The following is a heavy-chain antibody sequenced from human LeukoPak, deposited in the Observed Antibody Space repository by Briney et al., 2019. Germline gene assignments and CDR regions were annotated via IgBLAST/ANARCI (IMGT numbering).Heavy chain of an antibody. D-gene: IGHD2-8*02. Sequence: GGSLRLSCAASGFTLSSYSMNWVRQAPGKGLEWVSYISSSSSTIYYADSVKGRFTISRDNAKNSLYLQMNSLRPEDTAVYYCARDSAVFIWGHGTMVTVSS. CDR3: ARDSAVFI. CDR1: GFTLSSYS. J-gene: IGHJ3*02. V-gene: IGHV3-48*04. CDR2: ISSSSSTI.